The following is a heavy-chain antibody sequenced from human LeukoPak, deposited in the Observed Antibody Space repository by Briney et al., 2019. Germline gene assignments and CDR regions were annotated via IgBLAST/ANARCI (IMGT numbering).Heavy chain of an antibody. Sequence: SETLSLTCPVSGGSINGYYWSWIRQPPGRGLEWIGFMYYGGSTNYNPSLKSRVIISVDPSKNQFSLRLSSVAAADTAVYYCARAQGRDGYNEGYYFDYWGQGSLVTVSS. CDR1: GGSINGYY. CDR2: MYYGGST. V-gene: IGHV4-59*01. CDR3: ARAQGRDGYNEGYYFDY. D-gene: IGHD5-24*01. J-gene: IGHJ4*02.